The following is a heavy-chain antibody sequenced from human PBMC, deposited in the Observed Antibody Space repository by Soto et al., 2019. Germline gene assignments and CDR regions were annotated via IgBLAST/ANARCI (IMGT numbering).Heavy chain of an antibody. J-gene: IGHJ4*02. V-gene: IGHV2-5*02. CDR3: AHSRPLDYDFWSGYYRAATNYFDY. CDR1: GFSLSTSGVG. CDR2: IYWDDDK. D-gene: IGHD3-3*01. Sequence: SGPTLVKPTQTLTLTCTFSGFSLSTSGVGVGWIRQPPGKALEWLALIYWDDDKRYSPSLKSRLTITKDTSKNQVVLTMTNMDPVDTATYYRAHSRPLDYDFWSGYYRAATNYFDYWGQGTLVTVSS.